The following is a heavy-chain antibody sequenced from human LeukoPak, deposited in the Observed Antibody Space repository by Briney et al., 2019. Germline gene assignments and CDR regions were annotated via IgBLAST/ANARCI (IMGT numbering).Heavy chain of an antibody. V-gene: IGHV1-2*02. D-gene: IGHD2-21*02. CDR2: INPNSGGT. CDR1: GYTFTGYY. J-gene: IGHJ4*02. Sequence: ASVKVSCKASGYTFTGYYMHWVRQAPGQGLEWMGWINPNSGGTNYAQKFQGRVTMTRDTSISTVYMELRSLRSDDTAVYYCASNPRGDSWTFDYWGQGTLVTVSS. CDR3: ASNPRGDSWTFDY.